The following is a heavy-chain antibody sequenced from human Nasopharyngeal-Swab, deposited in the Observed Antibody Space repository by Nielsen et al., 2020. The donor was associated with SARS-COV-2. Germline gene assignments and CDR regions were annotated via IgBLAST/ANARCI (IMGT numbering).Heavy chain of an antibody. V-gene: IGHV6-1*01. CDR1: GDSVSSNSAA. CDR3: AREDGYFDWLGGSYYYYGMDV. CDR2: TYYRSKWYN. D-gene: IGHD3-9*01. Sequence: QTLSLTCAISGDSVSSNSAAWNWIRQSPSRGLEWLGRTYYRSKWYNDYAVSVKSRITINPDTSKNQFSLQLNSVTPEDTAVYYCAREDGYFDWLGGSYYYYGMDVWGQGTTVTVSS. J-gene: IGHJ6*02.